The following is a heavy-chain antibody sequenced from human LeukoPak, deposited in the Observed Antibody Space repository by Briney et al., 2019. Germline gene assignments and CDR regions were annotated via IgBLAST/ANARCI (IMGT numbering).Heavy chain of an antibody. CDR1: GFTFNTYS. V-gene: IGHV3-48*02. J-gene: IGHJ3*01. D-gene: IGHD3-16*01. CDR2: ISSGSVTR. Sequence: PGGSLRLSCAASGFTFNTYSMNWVRQAPGKGLEWVSYISSGSVTRYYADSVKGRFTITRDNAENSLFLQMNSLRDEDTAVYYCVRSLAFDLWGEGTVVGVSS. CDR3: VRSLAFDL.